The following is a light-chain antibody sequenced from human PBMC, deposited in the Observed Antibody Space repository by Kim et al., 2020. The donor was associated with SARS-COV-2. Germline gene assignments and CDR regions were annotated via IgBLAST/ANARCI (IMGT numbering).Light chain of an antibody. V-gene: IGKV3-20*01. CDR2: AAS. J-gene: IGKJ4*01. CDR3: QHYNALPLT. Sequence: VSLGERATLSCRASQNVNSNLSWYQQKPGQAPRLLIYAASRRSTGIPDRFTGSGSGTDFTLTISRLEPDDFAVYSCQHYNALPLTFGGGTKVDIK. CDR1: QNVNSN.